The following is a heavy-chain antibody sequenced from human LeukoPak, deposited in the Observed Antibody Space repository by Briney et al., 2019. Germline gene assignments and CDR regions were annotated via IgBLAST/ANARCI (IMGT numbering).Heavy chain of an antibody. Sequence: PGRSLRLSCAASGFTFSRYGMHCVPQAPGKGLEWVSGISGGGDSTYYADSVKGRFTISRDNSKNTVYLQMNSLRAEDTAVYYCAKEAQEYSSGWQDYYFDYWGQGTLVTVSS. J-gene: IGHJ4*02. CDR2: ISGGGDST. CDR3: AKEAQEYSSGWQDYYFDY. CDR1: GFTFSRYG. D-gene: IGHD6-19*01. V-gene: IGHV3-23*01.